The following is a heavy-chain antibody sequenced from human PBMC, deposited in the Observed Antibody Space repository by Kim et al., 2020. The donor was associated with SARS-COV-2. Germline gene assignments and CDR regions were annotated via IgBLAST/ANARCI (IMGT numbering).Heavy chain of an antibody. CDR2: STI. CDR3: ASSSSGPRT. V-gene: IGHV3-11*04. Sequence: STIYYADSVKGRFTISRDNAKNSLYLQMNSLRAEDTAVYYCASSSSGPRTWGQGTLVTVSS. D-gene: IGHD6-13*01. J-gene: IGHJ4*02.